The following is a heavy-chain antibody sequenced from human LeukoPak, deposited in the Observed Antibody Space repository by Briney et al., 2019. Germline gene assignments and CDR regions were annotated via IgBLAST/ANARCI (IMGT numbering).Heavy chain of an antibody. D-gene: IGHD5-12*01. J-gene: IGHJ4*02. CDR3: AKDGREWPRSLDY. Sequence: GGSLRLSCAASGFTFSSYGMHWVRQAPGKGLEWVAVISYDGSNKYYADSVKGRFTISRDNSKNTLYLQMNSLRAEDTAVYYCAKDGREWPRSLDYWGQGTLATVSS. CDR2: ISYDGSNK. CDR1: GFTFSSYG. V-gene: IGHV3-30*18.